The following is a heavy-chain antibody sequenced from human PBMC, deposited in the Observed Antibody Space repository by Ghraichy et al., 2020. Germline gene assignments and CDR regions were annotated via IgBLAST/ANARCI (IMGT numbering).Heavy chain of an antibody. CDR2: ISSSSSYI. D-gene: IGHD3-3*01. V-gene: IGHV3-21*01. CDR3: ALTTGDYDFWSGYSDFDY. Sequence: GGSLRLSCAASGFTFSSYSMNWVRQAPGKGLEWVLSISSSSSYIYYADSVKGRFTISRDNAKNSLYLQMNSLRAEDTAVYYCALTTGDYDFWSGYSDFDYWGQGTLVTVSS. CDR1: GFTFSSYS. J-gene: IGHJ4*02.